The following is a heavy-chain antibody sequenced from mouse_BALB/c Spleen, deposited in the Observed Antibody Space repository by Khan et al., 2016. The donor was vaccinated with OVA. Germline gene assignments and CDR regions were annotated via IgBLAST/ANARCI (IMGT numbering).Heavy chain of an antibody. CDR2: IYPGSGNT. D-gene: IGHD2-5*01. J-gene: IGHJ2*01. CDR1: GYTFTDYY. CDR3: ARVDSTSPDC. V-gene: IGHV1-77*01. Sequence: QVQLQQSGTELARPGASEKLSCKASGYTFTDYYITWVKQRSRQGLEWIGAIYPGSGNTHYNEHFKVKASPTADKSSNTAYMELTSLTTEDSAVYVCARVDSTSPDCGGRGTTLAVSS.